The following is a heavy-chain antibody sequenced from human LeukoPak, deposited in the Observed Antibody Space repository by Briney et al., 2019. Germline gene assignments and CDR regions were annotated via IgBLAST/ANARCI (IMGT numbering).Heavy chain of an antibody. CDR1: GFTFSSYS. CDR2: INHSGST. D-gene: IGHD3-3*01. J-gene: IGHJ4*02. CDR3: ARGPYYDFWSGLSSHFDY. V-gene: IGHV4-34*01. Sequence: GSLRLSCAASGFTFSSYSMNWVRQPPGKGLEWIGEINHSGSTNYNPSLKSRVTISVDTSKNQFSLKLSSVTAADTAVYYCARGPYYDFWSGLSSHFDYWGQGTLVTVSS.